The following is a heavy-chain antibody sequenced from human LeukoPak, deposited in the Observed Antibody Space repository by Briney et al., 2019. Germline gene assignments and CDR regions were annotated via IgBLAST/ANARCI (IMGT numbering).Heavy chain of an antibody. V-gene: IGHV3-21*01. J-gene: IGHJ5*02. CDR3: ARHQGSSWFDP. CDR1: GFTFSSYS. CDR2: ISSSSSYI. Sequence: PGGSLRLSCAASGFTFSSYSMNWVRQAPGKGLEWVSSISSSSSYIYYADSVKGRFIISRDNAKNSLYLQMNSLRAEDTAVYYCARHQGSSWFDPWGQGTLVTVSS. D-gene: IGHD6-13*01.